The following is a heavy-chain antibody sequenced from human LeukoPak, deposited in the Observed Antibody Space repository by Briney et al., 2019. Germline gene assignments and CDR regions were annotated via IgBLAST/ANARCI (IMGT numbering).Heavy chain of an antibody. V-gene: IGHV3-30*02. Sequence: PGGSLRLSCAASGFTFSSYGMHWVRQAPGKGLEWVAFIRYDGSNKYYADSVKGRFTISRDNSKNTLYLQMNSLRAEDTAVYYCAKDSYYDSSGYCPEYWGQGTLVTVSS. CDR1: GFTFSSYG. D-gene: IGHD3-22*01. CDR2: IRYDGSNK. CDR3: AKDSYYDSSGYCPEY. J-gene: IGHJ4*02.